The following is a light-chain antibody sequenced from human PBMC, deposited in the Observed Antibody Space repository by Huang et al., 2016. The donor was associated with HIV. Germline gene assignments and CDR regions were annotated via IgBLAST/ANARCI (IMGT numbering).Light chain of an antibody. Sequence: AIRMTQSPSSLSASTGDRVTITCRATQDVSNYLAWYQQKPGEAPKLLIYAASTLHSGGPSGFSGSGSGTDFTLTISCLQSEDIATYYCQHYYDYPHTFGQGTRLEI. CDR3: QHYYDYPHT. J-gene: IGKJ5*01. V-gene: IGKV1-8*01. CDR1: QDVSNY. CDR2: AAS.